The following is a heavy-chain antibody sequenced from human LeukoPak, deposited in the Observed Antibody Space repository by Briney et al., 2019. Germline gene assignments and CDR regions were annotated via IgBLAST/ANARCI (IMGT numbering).Heavy chain of an antibody. V-gene: IGHV3-23*01. CDR1: GFTFSSYA. J-gene: IGHJ4*02. CDR2: ISGSGGST. Sequence: GGSLRLSCAASGFTFSSYAMSWVRQAPGKGLEWVSAISGSGGSTYYADSVKGRFAISRDNSKNTLYLQMNSPRAEDTAVYYCAKDLRWPSFDYWGQGTLVTVSS. CDR3: AKDLRWPSFDY. D-gene: IGHD4-23*01.